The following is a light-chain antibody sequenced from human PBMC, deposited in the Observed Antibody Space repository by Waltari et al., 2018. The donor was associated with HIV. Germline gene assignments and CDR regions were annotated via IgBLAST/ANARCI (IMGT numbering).Light chain of an antibody. CDR2: EVS. J-gene: IGLJ3*02. V-gene: IGLV2-8*01. CDR3: SSYAGSNTWV. CDR1: NSDVGGYNY. Sequence: QSALTQPPSASGSTGQSVTISCTGTNSDVGGYNYVSWYQQSPGRAPKFVIYEVSRRPSGGPDRFVGSKSGNTASLTVSGLQADDEADYYCSSYAGSNTWVFGGGTRLTVL.